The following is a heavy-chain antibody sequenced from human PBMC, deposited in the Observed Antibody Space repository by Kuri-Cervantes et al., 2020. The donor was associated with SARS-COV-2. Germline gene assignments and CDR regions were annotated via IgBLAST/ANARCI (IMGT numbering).Heavy chain of an antibody. D-gene: IGHD6-13*01. CDR1: GGSISSGGYY. Sequence: SCTVSGGSISSGGYYWSWIRQPPGKGLEWIGYIYHSGSTYYNPSLKSRVTISVDTSKNQFSLKLSSVTAADTAVYYCARFSAAAGQRTFDYWGQGTLVTVSS. J-gene: IGHJ4*02. V-gene: IGHV4-30-2*01. CDR3: ARFSAAAGQRTFDY. CDR2: IYHSGST.